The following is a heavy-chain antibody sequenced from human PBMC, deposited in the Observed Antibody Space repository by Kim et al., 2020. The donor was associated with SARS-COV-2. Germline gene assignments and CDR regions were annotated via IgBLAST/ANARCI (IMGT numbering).Heavy chain of an antibody. V-gene: IGHV3-49*04. CDR2: IRSKAYGGTT. D-gene: IGHD3-22*01. Sequence: GGSLRLSCTASGFTFGDYAMSWVRQAPGKGLEWVGFIRSKAYGGTTEYAASVKGRFTISRDDSKSIAYLQMNSLKTEDTAVYYCTRVHVPRLSYYYDSSGYLTSDYWGQGTLVTVSS. J-gene: IGHJ4*02. CDR3: TRVHVPRLSYYYDSSGYLTSDY. CDR1: GFTFGDYA.